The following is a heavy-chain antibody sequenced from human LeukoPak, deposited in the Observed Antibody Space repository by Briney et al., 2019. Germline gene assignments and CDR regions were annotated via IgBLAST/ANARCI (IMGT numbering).Heavy chain of an antibody. D-gene: IGHD3-22*01. Sequence: SSVKVSCKASGGTFTSYAISWVRQAPAQGLEWMGRTIPNLGRANYEQKFQGRVTITADKSTSKAYMELSSLRSEDTAVYYCAWDTYYYDSSGYHSWGYWGQGTLVTVSS. CDR1: GGTFTSYA. V-gene: IGHV1-69*04. CDR3: AWDTYYYDSSGYHSWGY. CDR2: TIPNLGRA. J-gene: IGHJ4*02.